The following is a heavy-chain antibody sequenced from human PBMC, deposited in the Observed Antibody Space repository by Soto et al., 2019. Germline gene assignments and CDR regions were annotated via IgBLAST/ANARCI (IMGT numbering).Heavy chain of an antibody. CDR1: GGSFSGYY. D-gene: IGHD3-3*02. J-gene: IGHJ6*02. Sequence: SETLSLTCAVYGGSFSGYYWSWIRQPPGKGLEWIGEINHSGSTNYNLSLKSRVTISVDTSKNQFSLKLSSVTAADTAVYYCARTVRWHFWSGYYYYGMDVWGQGTTVTVSS. CDR2: INHSGST. V-gene: IGHV4-34*01. CDR3: ARTVRWHFWSGYYYYGMDV.